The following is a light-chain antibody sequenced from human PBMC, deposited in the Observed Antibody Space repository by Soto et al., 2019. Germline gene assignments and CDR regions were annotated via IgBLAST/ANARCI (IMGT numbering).Light chain of an antibody. J-gene: IGKJ1*01. CDR3: QQYENYWT. CDR1: QSISSW. Sequence: DIQMTQSPSTLSASVGDRVTITCRASQSISSWLAWYQQKPGKAPKLLIYKASSLESGVPSRFSGSGSGTGFTLTISHLQPDDSATYYCQQYENYWTFGQGTKVDI. CDR2: KAS. V-gene: IGKV1-5*03.